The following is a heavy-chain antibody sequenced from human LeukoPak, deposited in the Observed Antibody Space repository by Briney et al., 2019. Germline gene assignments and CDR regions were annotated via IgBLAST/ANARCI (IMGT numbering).Heavy chain of an antibody. CDR2: NYYRGST. CDR3: ARHRSTTVVIPLFDY. V-gene: IGHV4-39*01. D-gene: IGHD4-23*01. CDR1: GDSISSSSYY. Sequence: SETLSLTCTVSGDSISSSSYYWGWIRQPPGKGLEWIGSNYYRGSTYYNPSLRSRVTISADTSKNQFSLRLSSVSAADTAVYYCARHRSTTVVIPLFDYWGQGALVTVSS. J-gene: IGHJ4*02.